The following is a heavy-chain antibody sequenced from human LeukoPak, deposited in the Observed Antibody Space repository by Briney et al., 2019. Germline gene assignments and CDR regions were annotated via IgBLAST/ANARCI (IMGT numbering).Heavy chain of an antibody. J-gene: IGHJ4*02. CDR3: AKDWGAYYDSSGFYSGDFDY. V-gene: IGHV3-43*02. D-gene: IGHD3-22*01. Sequence: GGSLRLSCAASGFTFYDYAMHWVRQAPGEGLEWVSLISGDGGSAYYADSVKGRFTISRDNSKNSLYLQMNSLRTEDTALYYCAKDWGAYYDSSGFYSGDFDYWGQGTLVTVSS. CDR2: ISGDGGSA. CDR1: GFTFYDYA.